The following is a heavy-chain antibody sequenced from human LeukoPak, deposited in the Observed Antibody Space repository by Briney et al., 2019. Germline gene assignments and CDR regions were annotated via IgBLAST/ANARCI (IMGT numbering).Heavy chain of an antibody. Sequence: ASAKVSCKASGYTFTSYGISWARQAPGQGLEWMGWISAYNGNTNYAQKLQGRVTMTTDTSTSTAYMELRSLRSDDTAVYYCARKYCSSTSCYGGNAFDIWGQETMVTVSS. J-gene: IGHJ3*02. V-gene: IGHV1-18*04. CDR1: GYTFTSYG. CDR2: ISAYNGNT. CDR3: ARKYCSSTSCYGGNAFDI. D-gene: IGHD2-2*01.